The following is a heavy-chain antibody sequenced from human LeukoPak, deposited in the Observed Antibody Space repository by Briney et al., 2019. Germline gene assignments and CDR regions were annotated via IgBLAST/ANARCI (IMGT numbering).Heavy chain of an antibody. CDR1: GGSISGSSFW. J-gene: IGHJ4*02. Sequence: PSETLCLACTVSGGSISGSSFWWHRIRRPPGKGMEWIGNIYYSGTTNYNPSPESRVAISVDTSKNQFSLKLSSVTAADTAVYYCARGSFHWLLGWGQGTLVTVSS. CDR2: IYYSGTT. CDR3: ARGSFHWLLG. V-gene: IGHV4-39*07. D-gene: IGHD3-9*01.